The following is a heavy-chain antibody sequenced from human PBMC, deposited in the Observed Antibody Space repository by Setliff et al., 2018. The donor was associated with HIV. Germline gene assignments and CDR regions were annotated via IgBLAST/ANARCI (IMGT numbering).Heavy chain of an antibody. Sequence: PSETLSLTCAVYVGSFSGHYWIWIRQPPGKGLEWIGETNPSGSTKYNPSLKSRVTISVDRSKNQFSLKLTSETAADTAVYYCARGQDLGATWTGYYYYYMDVWGKGTTVTVSS. CDR3: ARGQDLGATWTGYYYYYMDV. J-gene: IGHJ6*03. D-gene: IGHD1-26*01. V-gene: IGHV4-34*01. CDR2: TNPSGST. CDR1: VGSFSGHY.